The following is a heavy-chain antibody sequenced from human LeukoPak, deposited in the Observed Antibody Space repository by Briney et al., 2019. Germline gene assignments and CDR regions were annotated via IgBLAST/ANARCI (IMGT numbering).Heavy chain of an antibody. J-gene: IGHJ5*02. CDR2: INPSGGTT. CDR3: ARSEYSKSIWFDP. V-gene: IGHV1-46*01. CDR1: GFKFTNFY. D-gene: IGHD6-6*01. Sequence: GASVKISCKASGFKFTNFYFHWVRQAPGQGLEWMGIINPSGGTTTYAQKIQGNITMTRDTSTRTVYMEMTSLTSEDTAVYYCARSEYSKSIWFDPWGQGTLVTVSS.